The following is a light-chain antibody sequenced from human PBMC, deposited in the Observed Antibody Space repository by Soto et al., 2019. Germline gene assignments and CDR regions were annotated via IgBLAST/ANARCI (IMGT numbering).Light chain of an antibody. V-gene: IGKV1-39*01. CDR1: QSISTY. Sequence: DIQMTQSPSSLCASVGDRVTIICRASQSISTYLNWYQQKPGKAPKLLIYAASSLQSGVSSRFSGSGSGTDFTLTIRNLQPEDFATYYCRQSYNTPPTFGQGTKVDIK. CDR3: RQSYNTPPT. J-gene: IGKJ1*01. CDR2: AAS.